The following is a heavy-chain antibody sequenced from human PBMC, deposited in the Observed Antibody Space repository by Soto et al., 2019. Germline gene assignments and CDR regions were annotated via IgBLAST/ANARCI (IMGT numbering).Heavy chain of an antibody. Sequence: QVQLVQSGAEVKKPGASVKVSCKASGYTFTNFGISWVRQAPGQGLEWMGWISAYNGNTNYAQNFQGRVTMTTDTSTSTAHNELGSPRSDDPALYFLSRGGAPIYHWGQGTLGTVSS. CDR3: SRGGAPIYH. D-gene: IGHD5-12*01. CDR2: ISAYNGNT. V-gene: IGHV1-18*01. J-gene: IGHJ5*02. CDR1: GYTFTNFG.